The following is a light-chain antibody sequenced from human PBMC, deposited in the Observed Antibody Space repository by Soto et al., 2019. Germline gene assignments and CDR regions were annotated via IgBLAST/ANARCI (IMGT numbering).Light chain of an antibody. CDR2: LGS. J-gene: IGKJ4*01. Sequence: DIVMTQSPLSLPVTPGEPASISCRSSQSLLHSNGYNYLDWYLQKPGQSPQLLIYLGSNRASGVPDRFSGSGSGTDFTLKISRVEAEDVGVYYCMQALQTRLTFGGGTKVEL. CDR3: MQALQTRLT. V-gene: IGKV2-28*01. CDR1: QSLLHSNGYNY.